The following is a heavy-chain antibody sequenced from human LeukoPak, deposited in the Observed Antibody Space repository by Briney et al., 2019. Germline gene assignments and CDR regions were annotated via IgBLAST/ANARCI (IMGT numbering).Heavy chain of an antibody. D-gene: IGHD4-17*01. V-gene: IGHV4-39*01. CDR2: IYYSGST. Sequence: PSETLSLTCTVSGASISSSSYYWGWIPQPPGKGLVWIGSIYYSGSTYYNPSLKSRVTISVDTSKNQFSLKLSSVTAADTAVYYCARLSTVTTLHAFDIWGQGTMVTVSS. J-gene: IGHJ3*02. CDR3: ARLSTVTTLHAFDI. CDR1: GASISSSSYY.